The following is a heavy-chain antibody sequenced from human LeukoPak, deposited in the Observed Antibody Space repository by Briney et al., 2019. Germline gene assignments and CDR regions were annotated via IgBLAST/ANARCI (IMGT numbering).Heavy chain of an antibody. Sequence: SETLSLTCTVSGGSISSYYWSWVRQPPGKGLEWIGYIYYSGSTNYNPSLKSRVTISVDTSKNQFSLKLSSVTDADTAVYYCARGAHYYDTSGYLMPLNYWGQGTLVTVSS. V-gene: IGHV4-59*01. CDR2: IYYSGST. CDR1: GGSISSYY. CDR3: ARGAHYYDTSGYLMPLNY. J-gene: IGHJ4*02. D-gene: IGHD3-22*01.